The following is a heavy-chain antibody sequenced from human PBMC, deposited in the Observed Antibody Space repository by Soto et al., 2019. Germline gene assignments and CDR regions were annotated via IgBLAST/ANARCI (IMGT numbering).Heavy chain of an antibody. D-gene: IGHD3-22*01. CDR3: ARALVVVTEYFDN. CDR2: IKQDGSEK. J-gene: IGHJ4*02. Sequence: GGSLRLSCAASGFTFSSYWMSWVRQAPGKGLEWVANIKQDGSEKYYVDSVKGRFTISKDNAKNSLYLQMNSLRAEDTAVYYCARALVVVTEYFDNWGQGILVTVSS. CDR1: GFTFSSYW. V-gene: IGHV3-7*03.